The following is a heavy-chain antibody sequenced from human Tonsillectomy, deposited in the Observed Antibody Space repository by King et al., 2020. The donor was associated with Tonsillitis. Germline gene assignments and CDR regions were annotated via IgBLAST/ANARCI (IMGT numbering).Heavy chain of an antibody. CDR3: AKDRREQQLFLDV. CDR2: ISYDGSNK. J-gene: IGHJ6*02. V-gene: IGHV3-30*18. D-gene: IGHD6-13*01. CDR1: GFTFSSYG. Sequence: VQLVESGGGVVHPGRSLRLSCAASGFTFSSYGMHWVRQAPGKGLEWVAVISYDGSNKYYAESVKGRFTISRDNSKNTLYLQMNSLRAEDTAVYYCAKDRREQQLFLDVWGQGTTVTVSS.